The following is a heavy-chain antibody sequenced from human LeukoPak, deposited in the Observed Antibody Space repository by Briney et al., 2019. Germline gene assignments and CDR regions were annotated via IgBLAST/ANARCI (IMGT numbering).Heavy chain of an antibody. D-gene: IGHD5-18*01. CDR2: ISGSGGST. V-gene: IGHV3-23*01. CDR3: EKKGGFSYGAYYYYGMDV. CDR1: GFTFSSYA. J-gene: IGHJ6*02. Sequence: PGGSLRLSCAASGFTFSSYAMSWVRQAPGKGLEWVSAISGSGGSTYYADSVKGRFTISRDNSKNTLYLQMNSLRAEDTAVYYCEKKGGFSYGAYYYYGMDVWGQGTTVTVSS.